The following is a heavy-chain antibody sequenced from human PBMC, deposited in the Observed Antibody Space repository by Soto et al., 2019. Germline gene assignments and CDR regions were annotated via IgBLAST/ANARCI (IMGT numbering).Heavy chain of an antibody. CDR2: IYHSGST. V-gene: IGHV4-30-2*01. Sequence: SETLSLTCAVSGGSISSGGYSWSWIRQPPGKGLEWIGYIYHSGSTYYNPSLKSRVTISVDRSKNQFSLKLSSVTAADTAVYYCARDIYYYDTSRAFDIWGQGTMVTVSS. CDR3: ARDIYYYDTSRAFDI. J-gene: IGHJ3*02. D-gene: IGHD3-22*01. CDR1: GGSISSGGYS.